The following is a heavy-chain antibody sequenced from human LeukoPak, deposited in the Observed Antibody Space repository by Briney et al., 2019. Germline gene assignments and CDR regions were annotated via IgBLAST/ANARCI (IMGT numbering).Heavy chain of an antibody. Sequence: PGGSLRLSCAASGFTFSSYWMSWVRQAPGKGLEWVANIKQDGSEKYYVDSVKGRFTISRDNAKNSLYLQMTSLEAEDTAVYYCAKESGYDYTFEKWGQGTLVTVSS. CDR3: AKESGYDYTFEK. CDR1: GFTFSSYW. CDR2: IKQDGSEK. V-gene: IGHV3-7*01. J-gene: IGHJ4*02. D-gene: IGHD5-12*01.